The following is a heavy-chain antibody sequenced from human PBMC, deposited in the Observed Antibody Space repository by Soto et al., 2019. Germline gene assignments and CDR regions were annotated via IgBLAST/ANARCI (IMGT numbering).Heavy chain of an antibody. V-gene: IGHV5-51*01. Sequence: PGESLKISCKGSGYSFTSYWIGWVRQMPGKGLEWMGIIYPGDSDTRYSPSFQGQVTISADKSISTAYLQWSSLKASDTAMYYCARHGYRPEQQLVMLDYYYYGMDVWGQGTTVTVSS. D-gene: IGHD6-13*01. CDR2: IYPGDSDT. CDR3: ARHGYRPEQQLVMLDYYYYGMDV. CDR1: GYSFTSYW. J-gene: IGHJ6*02.